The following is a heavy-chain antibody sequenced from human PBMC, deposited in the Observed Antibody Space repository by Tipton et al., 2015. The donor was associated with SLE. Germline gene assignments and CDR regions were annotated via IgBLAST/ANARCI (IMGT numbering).Heavy chain of an antibody. CDR2: INHSGST. Sequence: LRLSCAVYGGSFSGYYLSWIRQSPGRGLEWIGEINHSGSTNYNPSLKSRVTISVDTSKNQFSMNLSSVTAADTAVYYCATSLMTTVSYYYYGMDVWGQGTTVSVSS. D-gene: IGHD4-17*01. J-gene: IGHJ6*02. CDR3: ATSLMTTVSYYYYGMDV. CDR1: GGSFSGYY. V-gene: IGHV4-34*01.